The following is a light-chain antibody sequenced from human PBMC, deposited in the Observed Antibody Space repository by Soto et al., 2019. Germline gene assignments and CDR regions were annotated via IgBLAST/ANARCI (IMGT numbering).Light chain of an antibody. Sequence: EIVITQSPATLSVSPGERATLSCRASQSVSSSYLAWYQQKPGQAPRLLIYGASSRATGIPDRFSGSGSGTDFTLTISRLEPEDFAVYYCQQYGSSITVGQGTRREIK. J-gene: IGKJ5*01. CDR3: QQYGSSIT. CDR2: GAS. V-gene: IGKV3-20*01. CDR1: QSVSSSY.